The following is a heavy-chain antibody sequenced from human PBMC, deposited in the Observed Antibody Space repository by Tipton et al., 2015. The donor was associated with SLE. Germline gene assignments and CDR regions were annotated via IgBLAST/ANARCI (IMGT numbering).Heavy chain of an antibody. CDR3: ASPGEVIATQDAFDI. Sequence: GSLRLSCAASGFTFSSYSMNWVRQAPGKGLEWVSSISSGSSYIYYADSVKGRFTISRDNAKNSLYLQMNSLRAEDTAVYYCASPGEVIATQDAFDIWGQGTMVPVSS. V-gene: IGHV3-21*01. CDR1: GFTFSSYS. CDR2: ISSGSSYI. D-gene: IGHD2-21*01. J-gene: IGHJ3*02.